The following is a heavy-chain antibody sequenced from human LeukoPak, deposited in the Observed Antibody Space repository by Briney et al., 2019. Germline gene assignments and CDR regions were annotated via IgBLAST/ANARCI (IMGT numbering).Heavy chain of an antibody. D-gene: IGHD3-10*01. Sequence: GGSLRLSCAASGFTFSNAWMSWVRQAPGKGLEWVGRIKSKTDGGTTDYAAPVKGRFTISRDDSKNTLYLQMNSLKTEDTAVYYCTTGPRFGSGSSYMAGYWGQGTLVTVSS. CDR1: GFTFSNAW. CDR2: IKSKTDGGTT. J-gene: IGHJ4*02. CDR3: TTGPRFGSGSSYMAGY. V-gene: IGHV3-15*01.